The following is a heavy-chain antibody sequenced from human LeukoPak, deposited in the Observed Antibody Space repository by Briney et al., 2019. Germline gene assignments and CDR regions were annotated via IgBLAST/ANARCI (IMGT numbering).Heavy chain of an antibody. Sequence: GGSLRLSCAASGFTFSNYGMHWVRQAPGKGLEYVSAISSNGGSTYYANSVKGRFTISRDNSKNTLYLQMGSLRAEDMAVYYCAKDLTSSFDYWGQGTLVTVSS. CDR1: GFTFSNYG. D-gene: IGHD6-6*01. CDR3: AKDLTSSFDY. CDR2: ISSNGGST. J-gene: IGHJ4*02. V-gene: IGHV3-64*01.